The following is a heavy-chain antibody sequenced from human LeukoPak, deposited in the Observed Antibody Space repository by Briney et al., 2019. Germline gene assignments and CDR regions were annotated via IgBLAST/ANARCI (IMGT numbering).Heavy chain of an antibody. J-gene: IGHJ4*02. CDR3: AKDQGGGRSITIVGDTRGYFDC. Sequence: GGSPRLSCVASGFTFSNYAMSWVRRPPRKGLERVSAIICNGDSTNSANSVKGRLTIPRDNSRNTLYLQMNSLRADDTAVYYCAKDQGGGRSITIVGDTRGYFDCWGQGTLVAVSS. CDR2: IICNGDST. D-gene: IGHD1-26*01. V-gene: IGHV3-23*01. CDR1: GFTFSNYA.